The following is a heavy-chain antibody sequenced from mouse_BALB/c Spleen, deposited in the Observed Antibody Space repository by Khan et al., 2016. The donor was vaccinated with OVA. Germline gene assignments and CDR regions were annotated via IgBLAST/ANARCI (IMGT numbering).Heavy chain of an antibody. D-gene: IGHD2-3*01. Sequence: QVQLKESGPGLVAPSQSLSITCTVSGFSLTNYGLSWVRQPPGKGLEWLGVIWGDGNTNYHSLLKSRLSISKDNSKSQVFLKLNSLQTDDTATYYCARFYDPYYAMDYWGQRTSVTVSS. J-gene: IGHJ4*01. V-gene: IGHV2-3*01. CDR3: ARFYDPYYAMDY. CDR1: GFSLTNYG. CDR2: IWGDGNT.